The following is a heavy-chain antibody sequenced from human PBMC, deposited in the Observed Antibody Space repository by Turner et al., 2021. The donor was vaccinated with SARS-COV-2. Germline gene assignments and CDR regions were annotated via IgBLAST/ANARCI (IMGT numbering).Heavy chain of an antibody. V-gene: IGHV3-21*01. CDR1: GFTFSSYS. CDR2: ISSSSCHI. D-gene: IGHD3-16*01. J-gene: IGHJ4*02. Sequence: EVQLVESGAGLVKPGGSLRLSCAASGFTFSSYSMNWVRQVRGKGLEWVSSISSSSCHIYDAVSVKARFTISRDNAKNSLYLQMNSLRAEDTAVYYCARAGGVYWGQGTLVTVSS. CDR3: ARAGGVY.